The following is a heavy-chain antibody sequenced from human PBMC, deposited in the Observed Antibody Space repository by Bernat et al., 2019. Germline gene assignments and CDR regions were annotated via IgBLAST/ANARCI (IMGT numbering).Heavy chain of an antibody. V-gene: IGHV1-8*01. J-gene: IGHJ4*02. Sequence: QVQLVQSEAEVKKPGASVKVSCKASGYTFTSYDINWVRQATGQGLEWMGWMNPNSGNTGYAQKFQGRVTMTRNTSISTAYMELSSLRSEDTAVYYCARGRVSVRPPKYSSSWYGLVYWGQGTLVTVSS. D-gene: IGHD6-13*01. CDR1: GYTFTSYD. CDR3: ARGRVSVRPPKYSSSWYGLVY. CDR2: MNPNSGNT.